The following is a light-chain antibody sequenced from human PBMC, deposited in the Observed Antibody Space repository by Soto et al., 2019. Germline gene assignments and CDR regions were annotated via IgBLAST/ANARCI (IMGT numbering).Light chain of an antibody. CDR3: HQYGSTPFT. Sequence: EIVLTQSPGTLSLSPGDRATLSCRASQSVSTNYLAWYQQKLGQAPRLLIYGASSRATGIPDSFSGNGSGTDITLTISRLEPEDFAVYYCHQYGSTPFTFGPGTKVDIK. CDR2: GAS. V-gene: IGKV3-20*01. J-gene: IGKJ3*01. CDR1: QSVSTNY.